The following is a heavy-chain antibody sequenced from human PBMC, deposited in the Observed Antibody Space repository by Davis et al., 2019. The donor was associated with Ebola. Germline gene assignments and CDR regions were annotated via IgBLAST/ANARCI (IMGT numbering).Heavy chain of an antibody. CDR3: AKSRWVTTSYYGMDV. CDR2: ITSSGSST. D-gene: IGHD4-11*01. V-gene: IGHV3-23*01. J-gene: IGHJ6*02. Sequence: GESLKISCAASGFTFSNAWMNWVRQAPGKGLEWVSAITSSGSSTYYADSVKGRFTISRDNSKNTVFLQMNSLRAEDTAVYYCAKSRWVTTSYYGMDVWGQGTTVTVSS. CDR1: GFTFSNAW.